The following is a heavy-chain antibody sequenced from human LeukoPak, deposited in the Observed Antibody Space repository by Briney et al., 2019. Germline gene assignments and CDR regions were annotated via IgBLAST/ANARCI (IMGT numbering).Heavy chain of an antibody. CDR1: GFTFSSYA. J-gene: IGHJ3*02. CDR3: AKTWTTPAAKQDAFDI. CDR2: ISYDGSNK. V-gene: IGHV3-30*07. Sequence: PGRSLRLSCAASGFTFSSYAMHWVRQAPGKGLEWVAVISYDGSNKYYADSVKGRFTISRDNSKNTLYLQMNSLRAEDTAVYYCAKTWTTPAAKQDAFDIWGQGTMVTVSS. D-gene: IGHD2-2*01.